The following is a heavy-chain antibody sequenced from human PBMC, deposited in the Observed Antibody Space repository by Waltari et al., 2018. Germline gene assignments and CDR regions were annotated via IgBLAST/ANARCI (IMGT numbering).Heavy chain of an antibody. CDR3: ARGGGVATTEWYYFDY. V-gene: IGHV4-59*01. Sequence: QVQLQESGPGLVKPSETLSLTCTGSGGSISSYYWSWSRQPPGKGLEWIGYIYYSGSTNYNPSLKSRVTISVDTSKNQFSLKLSSVTAADTAVYYCARGGGVATTEWYYFDYWGQGTLVTVSS. J-gene: IGHJ4*02. CDR2: IYYSGST. D-gene: IGHD5-12*01. CDR1: GGSISSYY.